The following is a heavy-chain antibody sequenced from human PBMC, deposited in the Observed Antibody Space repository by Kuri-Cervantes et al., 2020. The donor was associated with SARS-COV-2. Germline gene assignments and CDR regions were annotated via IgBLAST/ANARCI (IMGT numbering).Heavy chain of an antibody. D-gene: IGHD5-24*01. Sequence: GESLKISCGGSGYNFPMYWIGWVRQMPGKGLELMGVIFPGDPEIRYSPSLQGQVVISADKSVNTAYLQWSSLKASDTGMYYCARLRDPPYMDVWGKGTTVTVSS. CDR2: IFPGDPEI. V-gene: IGHV5-51*01. J-gene: IGHJ6*03. CDR1: GYNFPMYW. CDR3: ARLRDPPYMDV.